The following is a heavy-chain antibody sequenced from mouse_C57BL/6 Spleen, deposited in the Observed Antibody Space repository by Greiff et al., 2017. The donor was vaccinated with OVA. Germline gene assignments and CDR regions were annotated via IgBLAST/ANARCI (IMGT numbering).Heavy chain of an antibody. CDR3: ARDRATVVATGYFDV. V-gene: IGHV5-4*01. Sequence: EVQLMESGGGLVKPGGSLKLSCAASGFTFSSYAMSWVRQTPEKRLEWVATISDGGSYTYYPDNVKGRFTISRDNAKNNLYLQMSHLKSEDTAMYYCARDRATVVATGYFDVWGTGTTVTVSS. D-gene: IGHD1-1*01. CDR2: ISDGGSYT. CDR1: GFTFSSYA. J-gene: IGHJ1*03.